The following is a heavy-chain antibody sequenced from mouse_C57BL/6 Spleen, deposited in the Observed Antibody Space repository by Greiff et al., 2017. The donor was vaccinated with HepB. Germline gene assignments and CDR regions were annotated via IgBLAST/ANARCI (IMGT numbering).Heavy chain of an antibody. Sequence: VQLKESGGGLVQPGGSLSLSCAASGFTFTDYYMSWVRQPPGKALEWLGFIRNKANGYTTESSASVTGRFTISRDNSQSILYLQMNALRAEDSATYYGAREGLGTGPAWFAYWGQGTLVTVSA. CDR1: GFTFTDYY. CDR2: IRNKANGYTT. J-gene: IGHJ3*01. V-gene: IGHV7-3*01. D-gene: IGHD4-1*01. CDR3: AREGLGTGPAWFAY.